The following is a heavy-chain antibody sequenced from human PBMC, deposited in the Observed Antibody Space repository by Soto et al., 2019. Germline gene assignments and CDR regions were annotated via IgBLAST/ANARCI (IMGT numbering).Heavy chain of an antibody. Sequence: ASVKVSCKASGYTFTGHYMHWVRQAPGQGLEWMGWINPNSGGTNYAQKFQGWVTMTRDTSISTAYMELSRLRSDDTAVYYCASSTVTTPYYYYYGMDVWGQGTTVTVSS. CDR2: INPNSGGT. J-gene: IGHJ6*02. CDR1: GYTFTGHY. V-gene: IGHV1-2*04. D-gene: IGHD4-4*01. CDR3: ASSTVTTPYYYYYGMDV.